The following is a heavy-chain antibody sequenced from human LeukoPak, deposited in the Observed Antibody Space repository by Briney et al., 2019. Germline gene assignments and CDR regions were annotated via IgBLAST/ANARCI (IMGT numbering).Heavy chain of an antibody. CDR2: IIPIFGTA. CDR1: GGTFSSYA. Sequence: SVNLSCKASGGTFSSYAISWVRQAPGQGLEWMGEIIPIFGTANYAQKFQGRVTITADESTSTAYMELSSLRSEDTAVYYCARQTQGRSAFDIWGQGTMVSVSS. CDR3: ARQTQGRSAFDI. J-gene: IGHJ3*02. V-gene: IGHV1-69*13.